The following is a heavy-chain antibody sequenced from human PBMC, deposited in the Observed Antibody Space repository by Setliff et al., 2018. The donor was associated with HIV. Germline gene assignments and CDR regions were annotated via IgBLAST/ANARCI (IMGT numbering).Heavy chain of an antibody. V-gene: IGHV4-4*07. CDR2: VYASAYS. D-gene: IGHD3-10*01. J-gene: IGHJ2*01. CDR3: ARDWVTRSNYYGSGSPGYFDF. CDR1: GDSIGDYY. Sequence: PSETLSLTCTVSGDSIGDYYWNWIRQPAGKGLEWIGRVYASAYSNYNPSLKSRVTMSVDTSQNQFSLKLRSVNAADTAVYYCARDWVTRSNYYGSGSPGYFDFWGRGILVTVS.